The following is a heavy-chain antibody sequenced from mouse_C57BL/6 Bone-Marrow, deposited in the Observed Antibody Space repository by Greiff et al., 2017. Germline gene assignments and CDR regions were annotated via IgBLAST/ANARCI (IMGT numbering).Heavy chain of an antibody. J-gene: IGHJ3*01. CDR1: GYTFTSYW. D-gene: IGHD2-1*01. Sequence: QVQLQQPGAELVKPGASVKMSCKASGYTFTSYWITWVKQRPGQGLEWIGDIYPGSGSTNYNEKFKSKATLTVDTSSSTAYMQLSSLTSEDSAVYYCAREGGAIYYGNYVGCAYWGQGTLVTVSA. CDR2: IYPGSGST. CDR3: AREGGAIYYGNYVGCAY. V-gene: IGHV1-55*01.